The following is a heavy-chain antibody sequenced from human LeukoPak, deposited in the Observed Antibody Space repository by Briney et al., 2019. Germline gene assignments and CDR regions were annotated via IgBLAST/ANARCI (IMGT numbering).Heavy chain of an antibody. D-gene: IGHD5-18*01. CDR3: ARDRSFGTLDF. V-gene: IGHV3-7*01. CDR2: IKPDGSTK. J-gene: IGHJ4*02. CDR1: GFTFSSSW. Sequence: GGCLRLSCAASGFTFSSSWMSWVRQAPGKGLEWVANIKPDGSTKYYVDSEEGRFTISRDNAKNSLYLQMNSLRAEDTAVYYCARDRSFGTLDFWGQGTLVTVSS.